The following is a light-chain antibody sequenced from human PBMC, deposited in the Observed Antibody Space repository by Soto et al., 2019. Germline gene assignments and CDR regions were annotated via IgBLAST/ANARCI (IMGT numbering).Light chain of an antibody. V-gene: IGLV2-23*01. CDR1: SSDVGSYNV. J-gene: IGLJ3*02. Sequence: QSVLTQPASVSGSPGQSITISCTGTSSDVGSYNVVSWYQQHPGEAPKLMIFEATKRPSGVSNRFSGSKSGNTASLTISGLQAEDEADYYCCSYAGYTSVVFGGGTKVTVL. CDR2: EAT. CDR3: CSYAGYTSVV.